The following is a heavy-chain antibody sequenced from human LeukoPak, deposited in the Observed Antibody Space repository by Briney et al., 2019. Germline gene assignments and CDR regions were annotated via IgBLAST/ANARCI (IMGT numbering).Heavy chain of an antibody. CDR1: GFTFSSYS. D-gene: IGHD3-22*01. CDR3: AKDLSSAITSALVLDV. V-gene: IGHV3-9*01. Sequence: QPGGSLRLSCAASGFTFSSYSMNWVRQAPGKGLEWVAGITWNRDNIGYGDSVKGRFTISRDNIKNVLYLQMNSLRPEDTALYYCAKDLSSAITSALVLDVWGQGTTVIVS. J-gene: IGHJ6*02. CDR2: ITWNRDNI.